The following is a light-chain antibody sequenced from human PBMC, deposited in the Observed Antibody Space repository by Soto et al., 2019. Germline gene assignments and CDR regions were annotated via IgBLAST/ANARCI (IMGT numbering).Light chain of an antibody. V-gene: IGKV3-20*01. CDR1: QSVSSSY. Sequence: ETVLKQSPGTLSLSPGERATLSCRASQSVSSSYLAWYQQKPGQAPRLLIYGASSRATGIPDRFSGSGSGTDFTLTISRLEPEDFAVYYCQQYGRSPPSWTFGQGTKVEIK. CDR3: QQYGRSPPSWT. J-gene: IGKJ1*01. CDR2: GAS.